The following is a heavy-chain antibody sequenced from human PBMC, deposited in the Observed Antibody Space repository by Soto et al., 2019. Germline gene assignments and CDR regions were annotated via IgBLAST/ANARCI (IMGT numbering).Heavy chain of an antibody. D-gene: IGHD3-9*01. V-gene: IGHV4-30-4*01. CDR3: ARMAQYYDILTGYYNTDWFDP. J-gene: IGHJ5*02. Sequence: QVQLQESGPGLVKPSQTLSLTCTVSGGSISSGDYYWSWIRQPPGKGLEWIGYIYYSGSTYYNPSLKRRVTISVDTSKNQFSLKLSSVTAADTAVYYCARMAQYYDILTGYYNTDWFDPWGQGTLVTVSS. CDR1: GGSISSGDYY. CDR2: IYYSGST.